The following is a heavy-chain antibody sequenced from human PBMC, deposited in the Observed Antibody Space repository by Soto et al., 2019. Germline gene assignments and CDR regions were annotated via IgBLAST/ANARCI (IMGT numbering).Heavy chain of an antibody. CDR1: GFTFSTYA. J-gene: IGHJ4*02. CDR3: AKELLRLGESLERYFDY. V-gene: IGHV3-23*01. Sequence: PGGSLRLSCAASGFTFSTYAMSWVRQAPGKGLEWVSAISGSGSSRYYADSAKGRFTISRDNSENTLFLQLNSLRAEDTAVYYCAKELLRLGESLERYFDYWGQGTLVTVSS. CDR2: ISGSGSSR. D-gene: IGHD3-10*01.